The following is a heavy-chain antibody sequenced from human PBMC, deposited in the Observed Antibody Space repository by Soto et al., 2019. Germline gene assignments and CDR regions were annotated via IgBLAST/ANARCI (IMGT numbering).Heavy chain of an antibody. J-gene: IGHJ4*02. CDR1: GFTFNNAW. V-gene: IGHV3-15*01. D-gene: IGHD6-13*01. CDR2: IKSKTDGGTT. Sequence: EVQLVESGGGLVKPGGSLRLSCTASGFTFNNAWLSWVRQAPGKGLEWVGRIKSKTDGGTTDYAAPVKGRFTISRDDSENMLYLQMNSLKTEDTAVYYCTTGRGQQELAFDYWGQGTLLTVSS. CDR3: TTGRGQQELAFDY.